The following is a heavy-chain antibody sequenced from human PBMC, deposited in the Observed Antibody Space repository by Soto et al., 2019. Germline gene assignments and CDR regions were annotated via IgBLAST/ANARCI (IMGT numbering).Heavy chain of an antibody. J-gene: IGHJ4*02. CDR3: AKDSFDY. Sequence: AGGSLRLSRAAPGFTLSSYGMHWVRQAPGKGLEWVAVISYDGINKYYADSVKGRFTISRDNSKNTLYLQMNSLRAEDTAVYYCAKDSFDYWGQGTLVTVSS. V-gene: IGHV3-30*18. CDR1: GFTLSSYG. CDR2: ISYDGINK.